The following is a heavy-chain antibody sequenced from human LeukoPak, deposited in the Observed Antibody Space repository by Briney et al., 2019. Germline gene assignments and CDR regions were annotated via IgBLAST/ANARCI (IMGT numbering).Heavy chain of an antibody. V-gene: IGHV4-39*07. Sequence: SETLSLTCTVSGGSISTSRYYWGWIRQPPGKGLECIGSIYHSGSTYYNPSLKSRVTISVDTSKNQFSLKLSSVTAADTSVYYCARDRSYCSGGSCSYYFDYWGQGTLVTVSS. J-gene: IGHJ4*02. CDR2: IYHSGST. CDR1: GGSISTSRYY. CDR3: ARDRSYCSGGSCSYYFDY. D-gene: IGHD2-15*01.